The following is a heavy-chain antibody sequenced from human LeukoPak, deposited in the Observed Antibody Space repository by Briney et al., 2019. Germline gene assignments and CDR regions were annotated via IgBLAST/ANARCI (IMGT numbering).Heavy chain of an antibody. D-gene: IGHD1-26*01. V-gene: IGHV1-18*01. Sequence: ASVKASCTASGYTFTSYDINWVRQATGQGLEWMGWMNPNSGNTNYAQKLQGRVTMTTDTSTSTAYMEPRSLRSDDTAVYYCARDPGGSYSYYYYYYGMDVWGQGTTVTVSS. CDR3: ARDPGGSYSYYYYYYGMDV. CDR1: GYTFTSYD. J-gene: IGHJ6*02. CDR2: MNPNSGNT.